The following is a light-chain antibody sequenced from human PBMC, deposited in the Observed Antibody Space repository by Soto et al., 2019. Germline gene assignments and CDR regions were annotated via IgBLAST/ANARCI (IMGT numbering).Light chain of an antibody. Sequence: SLLKQPPPVSWGPGARGTHSLTGSSPQFWAGYDVHWYQQRPGTAPKLLMYENTNRPIGVPDRFSGSKSGTSASLAITGLQAEDEADYYCQSYDNSLNIYVFGPGTKVTVL. V-gene: IGLV1-40*01. CDR1: SPQFWAGYD. CDR3: QSYDNSLNIYV. J-gene: IGLJ1*01. CDR2: ENT.